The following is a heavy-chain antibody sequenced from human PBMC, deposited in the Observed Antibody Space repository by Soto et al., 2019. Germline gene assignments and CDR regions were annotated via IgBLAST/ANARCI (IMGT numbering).Heavy chain of an antibody. Sequence: PSETLSLTCAVSGDSVSNYYWSWIRQPAGRGLEWIGRVYSSGATNYNPSLTGRVTMSVDTFRNQLSLRLSSVTAADTAIYYGSKGANWNYYYYGGDVWGQGTEVTVSS. CDR3: SKGANWNYYYYGGDV. CDR1: GDSVSNYY. CDR2: VYSSGAT. V-gene: IGHV4-4*07. D-gene: IGHD1-20*01. J-gene: IGHJ6*02.